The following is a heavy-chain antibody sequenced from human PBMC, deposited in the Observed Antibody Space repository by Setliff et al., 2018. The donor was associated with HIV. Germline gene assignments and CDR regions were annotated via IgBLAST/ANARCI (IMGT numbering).Heavy chain of an antibody. CDR1: GYTFTSYA. CDR3: ASMATGYYYYMDV. J-gene: IGHJ6*03. D-gene: IGHD5-12*01. CDR2: INTNTGNP. Sequence: ASVKVSCKASGYTFTSYAMNWVRQAPGQGLEWMGWINTNTGNPTYAQGFTGRFVCSLDTSVSTAYLQISSLKAEDTAVYYCASMATGYYYYMDVWGKGTTVTVSS. V-gene: IGHV7-4-1*02.